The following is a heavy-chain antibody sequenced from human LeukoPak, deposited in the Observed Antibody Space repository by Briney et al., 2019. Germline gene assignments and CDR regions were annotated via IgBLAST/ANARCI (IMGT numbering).Heavy chain of an antibody. Sequence: GGSLRLSCAASGFIFSNYVMHWVRQAPGKGLEWVAVISYDGSNKYYTDSVKGRFTISRDNPKNTLYLQMNSLRIEDTALYYCAKDGADWGRGTLVTVSS. V-gene: IGHV3-30*18. CDR3: AKDGAD. CDR2: ISYDGSNK. D-gene: IGHD3-16*01. J-gene: IGHJ4*02. CDR1: GFIFSNYV.